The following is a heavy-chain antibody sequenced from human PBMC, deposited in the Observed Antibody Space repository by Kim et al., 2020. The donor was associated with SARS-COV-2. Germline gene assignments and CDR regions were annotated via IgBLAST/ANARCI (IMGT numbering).Heavy chain of an antibody. D-gene: IGHD6-19*01. J-gene: IGHJ4*02. CDR3: ARDHRYSSGCLNY. Sequence: YNPSLKSRVTISVDTSKNQFSLKLSSVTAADTAVYYCARDHRYSSGCLNYWGQGTLVTVSS. V-gene: IGHV4-34*01.